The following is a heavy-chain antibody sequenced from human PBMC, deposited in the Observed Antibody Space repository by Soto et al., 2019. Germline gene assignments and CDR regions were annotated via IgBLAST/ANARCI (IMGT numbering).Heavy chain of an antibody. Sequence: PGGSLRLSCAASGFIFSNYGMSWVRQAPGKGLEWVSAISGSGGSTYYADSVKGRFTISRDNSKNSLYLQMNSLRAEDTAVYYCAKTHYYSNPPYYFEHWGQGTPVTVSS. V-gene: IGHV3-23*01. CDR1: GFIFSNYG. J-gene: IGHJ4*02. D-gene: IGHD4-4*01. CDR3: AKTHYYSNPPYYFEH. CDR2: ISGSGGST.